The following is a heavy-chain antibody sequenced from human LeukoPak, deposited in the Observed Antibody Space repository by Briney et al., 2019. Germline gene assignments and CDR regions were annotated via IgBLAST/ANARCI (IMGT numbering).Heavy chain of an antibody. V-gene: IGHV4-59*08. CDR3: ARGPPYAPGVLDV. Sequence: KASETLSLTCTVSGGSISSYYWSWIRQPPGKGLEWIGYIYYSGSTNYKPSLKSRVTISVDTSKNLFSLKLPSVTAADTAVYFCARGPPYAPGVLDVWGKGTTVTISS. CDR1: GGSISSYY. J-gene: IGHJ6*04. D-gene: IGHD7-27*01. CDR2: IYYSGST.